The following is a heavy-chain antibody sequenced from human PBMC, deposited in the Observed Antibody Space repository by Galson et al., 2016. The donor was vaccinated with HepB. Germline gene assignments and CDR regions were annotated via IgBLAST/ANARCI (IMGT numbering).Heavy chain of an antibody. V-gene: IGHV4-39*01. Sequence: ETLSLTCTVSGGSISSTTYYWSWIRQPPGKGLEWIGSIYYIGSSYYNPSLKSRITISVDTSKNQFSLRLSSVTAADTAVYYCASHALLGYCRSTICPLAYWGQGTLVTVSS. D-gene: IGHD2-2*01. CDR2: IYYIGSS. CDR3: ASHALLGYCRSTICPLAY. CDR1: GGSISSTTYY. J-gene: IGHJ4*02.